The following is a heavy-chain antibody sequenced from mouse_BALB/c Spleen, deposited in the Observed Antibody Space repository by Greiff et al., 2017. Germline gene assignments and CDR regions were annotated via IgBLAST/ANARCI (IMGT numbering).Heavy chain of an antibody. CDR2: IDPANGNT. CDR1: GFNIKDTY. CDR3: ASTMITMFDY. J-gene: IGHJ2*01. D-gene: IGHD2-4*01. V-gene: IGHV14-3*02. Sequence: EVQLQQSGAELVKPGASVKLSCTASGFNIKDTYMHWVKQRPEQGLEWIGRIDPANGNTKYDPKFQGKATITADTSSNTAYLQLSSLTSEDTAVYYCASTMITMFDYWGQGTTLTVSS.